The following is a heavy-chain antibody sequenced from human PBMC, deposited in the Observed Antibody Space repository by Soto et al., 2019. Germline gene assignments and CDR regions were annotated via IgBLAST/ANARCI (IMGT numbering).Heavy chain of an antibody. J-gene: IGHJ5*02. V-gene: IGHV1-8*01. CDR3: ARAAYSSIWFLAX. D-gene: IGHD3-9*01. Sequence: ASVKVSCKASGYNISSYDIIWVRQAAGQGLEWMGWMDPTRGHSDSVQDFRGSVTMTTKISSKTDYMELSGLRSEDTGVYYCARAAYSSIWFLAXWAQGTLVTVSX. CDR2: MDPTRGHS. CDR1: GYNISSYD.